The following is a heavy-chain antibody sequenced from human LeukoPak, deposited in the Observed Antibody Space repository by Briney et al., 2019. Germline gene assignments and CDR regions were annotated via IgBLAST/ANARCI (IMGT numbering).Heavy chain of an antibody. V-gene: IGHV1-2*02. CDR3: ARGSLSGSYSSDFDY. CDR2: INPNSGGT. CDR1: GYTFTGYY. D-gene: IGHD1-26*01. Sequence: ASVKVSCKASGYTFTGYYMHWVRQAPGQGLEWMGWINPNSGGTNYAQKFQGRVTMTRDTSISTAYMELSRLRSDDTAVYYCARGSLSGSYSSDFDYWGQGTLVTVSS. J-gene: IGHJ4*02.